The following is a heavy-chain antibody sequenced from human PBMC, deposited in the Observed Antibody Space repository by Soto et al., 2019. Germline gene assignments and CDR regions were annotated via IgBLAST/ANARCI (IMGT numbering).Heavy chain of an antibody. J-gene: IGHJ4*02. CDR1: GFTFSSYG. V-gene: IGHV3-30*18. D-gene: IGHD1-26*01. CDR3: AKEGGLSGSYYISSSYYFDY. Sequence: PGGSMRLSCVASGFTFSSYGMHWVRQAPGKGLEWVAIISYDGGNTYYADSVKGRFTISRDNSKNTLYLQMNSLRAEDTSVYYYAKEGGLSGSYYISSSYYFDYWGQGTLVTVSS. CDR2: ISYDGGNT.